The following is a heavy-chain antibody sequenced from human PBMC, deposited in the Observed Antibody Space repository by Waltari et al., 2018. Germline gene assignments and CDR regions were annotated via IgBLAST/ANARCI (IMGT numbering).Heavy chain of an antibody. CDR3: ARDDEVIATRLLNN. D-gene: IGHD2-21*01. CDR1: VGPFSSYA. Sequence: QVQLVQSGAEVKKPGSSVKVSCKASVGPFSSYAISWVRQAPGQGLGWMGRIIPIFGTANYAQKFQGRVTITADKSTSTACMELSSLRSEDTAVYYCARDDEVIATRLLNNWGQGTLVTVSS. J-gene: IGHJ4*02. CDR2: IIPIFGTA. V-gene: IGHV1-69*14.